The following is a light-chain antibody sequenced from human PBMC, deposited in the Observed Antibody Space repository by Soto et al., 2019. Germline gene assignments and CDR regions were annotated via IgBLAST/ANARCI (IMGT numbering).Light chain of an antibody. Sequence: QSAPTQPASVSGSPGQSITISCTGTSSDVGSYNYVSWYQQNPGKAPKLIIHDVSNRPSGVSNRFSGSKYGNTASLTISVLQAEDEANYYCRSYTSTNTLIFGGGTELAVL. CDR1: SSDVGSYNY. CDR3: RSYTSTNTLI. J-gene: IGLJ2*01. CDR2: DVS. V-gene: IGLV2-14*01.